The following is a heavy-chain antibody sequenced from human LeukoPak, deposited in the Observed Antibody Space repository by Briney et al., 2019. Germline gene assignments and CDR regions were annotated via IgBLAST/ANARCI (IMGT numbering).Heavy chain of an antibody. D-gene: IGHD3-10*01. V-gene: IGHV4-34*01. CDR2: INHSGST. Sequence: SSETLSLTCAVYGGSFSGYYWSWIRQPPGKGLEWIGEINHSGSTKYNPSLKSRVTISVDTSKNQFSLKLSSVISADTAVYYCARGSWITMVRGVIITAQRLYYFDYWGQGTLVTVSS. CDR3: ARGSWITMVRGVIITAQRLYYFDY. CDR1: GGSFSGYY. J-gene: IGHJ4*02.